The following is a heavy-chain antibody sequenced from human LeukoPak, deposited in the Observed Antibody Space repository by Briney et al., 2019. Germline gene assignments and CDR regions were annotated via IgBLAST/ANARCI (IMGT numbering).Heavy chain of an antibody. CDR1: GFTFSNYA. D-gene: IGHD2-2*01. Sequence: GGSLRLSCAASGFTFSNYAMYWVRQTPVKGLEYVSVISGNGVATHYATSVKGRFTISRDNSKNALYLQMGSLRAEDMAVYYCARDASDIVVVPAAVGPFDLWGQGTLVTVSS. CDR2: ISGNGVAT. V-gene: IGHV3-64*01. J-gene: IGHJ4*02. CDR3: ARDASDIVVVPAAVGPFDL.